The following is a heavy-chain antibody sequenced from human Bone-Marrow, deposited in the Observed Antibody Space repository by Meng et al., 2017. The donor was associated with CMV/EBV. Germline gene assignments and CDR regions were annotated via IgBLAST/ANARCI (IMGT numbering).Heavy chain of an antibody. J-gene: IGHJ6*02. D-gene: IGHD2-2*01. CDR1: GGSISSYY. Sequence: SETLSLTCTVSGGSISSYYWSWIRQPPGKGLEWIGYIYYSGSTNYNPSLKSRVTISVDTSKHQFSLKLSSVTAADTAVYYCARGRDIVVVPAAHYCGMDVWGRGTTVTVSS. CDR3: ARGRDIVVVPAAHYCGMDV. CDR2: IYYSGST. V-gene: IGHV4-59*12.